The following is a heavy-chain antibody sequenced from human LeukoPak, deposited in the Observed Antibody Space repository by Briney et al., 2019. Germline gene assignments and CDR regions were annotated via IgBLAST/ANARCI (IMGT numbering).Heavy chain of an antibody. V-gene: IGHV4-30-2*01. J-gene: IGHJ3*01. CDR3: AGDIHAYDV. CDR1: GGSISSGGYY. CDR2: IYHSGST. Sequence: SETLSLTCTVSGGSISSGGYYWSWIRQPPGKGLEWIGYIYHSGSTYYNPSLKSRVTISVDKSKNQFSLKVLSVTAADTAVYFCAGDIHAYDVWGQGTMVTVSS.